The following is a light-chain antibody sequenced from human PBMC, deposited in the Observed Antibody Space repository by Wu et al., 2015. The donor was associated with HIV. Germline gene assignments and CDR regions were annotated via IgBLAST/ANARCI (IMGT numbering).Light chain of an antibody. CDR2: AAS. J-gene: IGKJ3*01. V-gene: IGKV1-39*01. Sequence: DIQMTQSPSSVSASVGDRVSITCRASQSISTYLNWYQQKPEKAPKLLIYAASSLQSGVPSRFSSSGSGTDFTLTISSLQPEDFATYSCQQSYSTPFTFGPGTKVDVK. CDR3: QQSYSTPFT. CDR1: QSISTY.